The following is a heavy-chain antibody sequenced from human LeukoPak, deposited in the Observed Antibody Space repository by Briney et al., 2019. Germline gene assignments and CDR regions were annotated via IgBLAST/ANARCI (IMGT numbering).Heavy chain of an antibody. CDR3: ARDYYDFWSGYLWFDP. D-gene: IGHD3-3*01. Sequence: ASVKVSFKASGYTFTIYYMHWVRQAPGQGLEWMGIINPSGGSTSYAQKFQGRVTMTRDTSTSTVYMELSSLRSEDTAVYYCARDYYDFWSGYLWFDPWGQGTLVTVSS. CDR1: GYTFTIYY. CDR2: INPSGGST. V-gene: IGHV1-46*01. J-gene: IGHJ5*02.